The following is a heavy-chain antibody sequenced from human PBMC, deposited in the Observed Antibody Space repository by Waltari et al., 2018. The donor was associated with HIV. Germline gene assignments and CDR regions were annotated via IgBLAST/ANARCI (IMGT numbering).Heavy chain of an antibody. CDR1: GGPIRRDY. CDR2: IYTSGST. D-gene: IGHD6-13*01. J-gene: IGHJ6*02. V-gene: IGHV4-4*07. Sequence: QVKLQESGPGLVKPSETLSLPCIVTGGPIRRDYGSWIRQPAGKGLDWIGRIYTSGSTNYNPSLKSRVTMSVDTSKKQFSLKLSSVTAADTAVYYCARDPIAAAGRNYYGMDVWGQGTTVTVSS. CDR3: ARDPIAAAGRNYYGMDV.